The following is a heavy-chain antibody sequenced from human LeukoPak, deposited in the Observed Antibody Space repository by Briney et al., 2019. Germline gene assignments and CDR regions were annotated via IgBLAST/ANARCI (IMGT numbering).Heavy chain of an antibody. CDR3: AREVVDYYYYMDV. Sequence: ASVKVSCKASGGTFSSYAISWVRQAPGQGLEWMGGIIPIFGTANYAQKFQGKVTITADESTSTAYMELSSLRSEDTAVYYCAREVVDYYYYMDVWGKGTTVTVSS. J-gene: IGHJ6*03. D-gene: IGHD2-15*01. V-gene: IGHV1-69*13. CDR2: IIPIFGTA. CDR1: GGTFSSYA.